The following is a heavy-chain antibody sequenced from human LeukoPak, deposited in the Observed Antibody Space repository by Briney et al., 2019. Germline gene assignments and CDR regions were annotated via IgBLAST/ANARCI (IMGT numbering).Heavy chain of an antibody. CDR3: AKDVVVVAATHLQH. CDR1: GFTFSSYA. CDR2: ISGSGGSI. D-gene: IGHD2-15*01. J-gene: IGHJ1*01. Sequence: GGSLRLSCAASGFTFSSYAMSWVRQAPGKGLEWVSAISGSGGSIYYADSVKGRFTISRDNSKNTLYLQMNSLRAEDTAVYYCAKDVVVVAATHLQHWGQGTLVTVSS. V-gene: IGHV3-23*01.